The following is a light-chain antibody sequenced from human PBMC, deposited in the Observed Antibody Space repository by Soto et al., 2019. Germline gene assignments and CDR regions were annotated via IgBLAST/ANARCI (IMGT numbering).Light chain of an antibody. CDR2: GVS. Sequence: QSALTQPASVSGSPGQSITISCTGTSSDVGGYNYVSWYQQHPGKAPKLMIYGVSNRPSGVSNRFSGSKSGNTASLTISGLQAEDEAAYYFSSYTSSSTLGYVFGTGTKLTVL. CDR1: SSDVGGYNY. V-gene: IGLV2-14*01. CDR3: SSYTSSSTLGYV. J-gene: IGLJ1*01.